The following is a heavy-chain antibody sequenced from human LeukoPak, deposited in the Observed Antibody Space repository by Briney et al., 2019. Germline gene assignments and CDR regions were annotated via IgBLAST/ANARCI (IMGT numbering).Heavy chain of an antibody. V-gene: IGHV4-4*07. CDR1: GGSISSYY. D-gene: IGHD3-10*01. CDR2: IYSSGST. CDR3: ARDLIVPVGMTGSGSYSTDY. Sequence: PSETLSLTCTVSGGSISSYYWSWIRQPAGKGLEWIGRIYSSGSTNYNPSLKSRVTMSVDTSKNQSSLKLSSVTAADTAVYYCARDLIVPVGMTGSGSYSTDYWGQGTLVTVSS. J-gene: IGHJ4*02.